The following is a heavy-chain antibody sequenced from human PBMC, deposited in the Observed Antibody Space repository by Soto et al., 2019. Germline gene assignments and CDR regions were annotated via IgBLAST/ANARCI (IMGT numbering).Heavy chain of an antibody. CDR3: SRDRPLYSGYNRSLYSSSGPDAFYI. Sequence: PGGSLRLSCAASGFTLSSYAMHWVRKSPGKGLEWVAVISYDGSNKHYADSVKGRFTISRDNSKNTLYLQMNSLRAEDTAVYYCSRDRPLYSGYNRSLYSSSGPDAFYILGQGTMVTVSS. CDR1: GFTLSSYA. V-gene: IGHV3-30-3*01. D-gene: IGHD5-12*01. J-gene: IGHJ3*02. CDR2: ISYDGSNK.